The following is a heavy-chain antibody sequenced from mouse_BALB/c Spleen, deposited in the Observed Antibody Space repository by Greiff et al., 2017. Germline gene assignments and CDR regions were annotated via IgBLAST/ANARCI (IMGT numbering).Heavy chain of an antibody. Sequence: QVQLQQPGAELVKPGASVKLSCKASGYTFTSYWMHWVKQRPGQGLEWIGEIDPSDSYTNYNQKFKGKATLTVDNSSSTAYMQLSSLTSEDSAVYYCARPRDYFDYWGQGTTLTVSS. J-gene: IGHJ2*01. CDR2: IDPSDSYT. V-gene: IGHV1-69*02. CDR1: GYTFTSYW. CDR3: ARPRDYFDY.